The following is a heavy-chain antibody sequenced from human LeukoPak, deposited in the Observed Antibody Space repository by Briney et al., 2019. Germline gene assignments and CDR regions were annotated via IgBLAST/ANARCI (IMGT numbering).Heavy chain of an antibody. CDR1: GFTFSSYE. V-gene: IGHV3-48*03. CDR3: ARGLRATYCSGGSCYSAVHWFDP. Sequence: PGGSLRLSXAASGFTFSSYEMNWVRQTPGKGLEWLSYISSSGSTIYYADSVKGRFTISRDNAKNSLYLQMNSLRAEDTAVYYCARGLRATYCSGGSCYSAVHWFDPWGQGTLVTVSS. D-gene: IGHD2-15*01. J-gene: IGHJ5*02. CDR2: ISSSGSTI.